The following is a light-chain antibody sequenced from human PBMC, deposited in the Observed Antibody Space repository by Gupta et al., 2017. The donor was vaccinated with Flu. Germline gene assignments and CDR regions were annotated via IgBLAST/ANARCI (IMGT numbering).Light chain of an antibody. CDR2: DAS. Sequence: DIQMTPSPSSLSASVGDRVTITCQASQDISNYLNWYQQKPGKAPKLLIYDASNLETGVPSRFSGSGSGTDFTFTISSLQPEDVATYYCQQEDNLPLTFGRGTKVEIK. CDR3: QQEDNLPLT. V-gene: IGKV1-33*01. J-gene: IGKJ4*01. CDR1: QDISNY.